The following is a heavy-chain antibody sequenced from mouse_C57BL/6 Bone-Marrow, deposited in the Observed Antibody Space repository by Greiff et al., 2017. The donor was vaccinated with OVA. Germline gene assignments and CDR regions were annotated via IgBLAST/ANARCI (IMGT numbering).Heavy chain of an antibody. Sequence: QVQLQQPGTELVKPGASVKLSCKASGYTFTRYWMHWVKQRPGQGLEWIGNINPSNGGTNYNEKFKSKATLTVDKSSSTAYMQLSSLTSEDSAVYYCVTRGPYYDYPRYFDVWGTGTTVTVSS. CDR1: GYTFTRYW. CDR3: VTRGPYYDYPRYFDV. J-gene: IGHJ1*03. D-gene: IGHD2-4*01. V-gene: IGHV1-53*01. CDR2: INPSNGGT.